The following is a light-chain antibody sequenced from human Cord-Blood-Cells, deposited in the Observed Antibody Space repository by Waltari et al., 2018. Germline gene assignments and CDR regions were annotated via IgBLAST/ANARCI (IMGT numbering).Light chain of an antibody. Sequence: SYVLTQPPSVSVAPGKTARITCGGKKLGSKIVHWYQQKPGQAPVLVIYYDSDRPSGIPERFSGSNSGNTATLTISRVEAGDEADYYCQVWDSSSDHPVFGGGTKLTVL. CDR2: YDS. CDR3: QVWDSSSDHPV. J-gene: IGLJ2*01. CDR1: KLGSKI. V-gene: IGLV3-21*04.